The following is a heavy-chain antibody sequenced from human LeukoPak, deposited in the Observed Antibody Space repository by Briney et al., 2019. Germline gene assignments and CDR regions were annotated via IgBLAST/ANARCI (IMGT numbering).Heavy chain of an antibody. CDR3: ARGGSYYGSRNWFDP. V-gene: IGHV3-30-3*01. D-gene: IGHD3-10*01. Sequence: GGSLRLSCAASGFTFSSYAMHWVRQAPGKGLEWVAVISYDGGNKYYADSVKGRFTISRDNSKNTLYLQMNSLRAEDTAVYYCARGGSYYGSRNWFDPWGQGTLVTVSS. J-gene: IGHJ5*02. CDR1: GFTFSSYA. CDR2: ISYDGGNK.